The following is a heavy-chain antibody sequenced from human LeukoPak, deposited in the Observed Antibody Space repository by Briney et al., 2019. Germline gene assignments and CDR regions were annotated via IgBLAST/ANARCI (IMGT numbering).Heavy chain of an antibody. J-gene: IGHJ4*02. CDR2: IGGSGDST. CDR1: GFTFSSYA. CDR3: AKEADDWYPRPFDY. Sequence: GGSLRLSCAASGFTFSSYAMTWVRQAPGKGLEWVSAIGGSGDSTYYADSVKGRFTISRDNSKNTQYLQMNSLTAEDTAVYYCAKEADDWYPRPFDYWGQGTLVTVSS. D-gene: IGHD3-9*01. V-gene: IGHV3-23*01.